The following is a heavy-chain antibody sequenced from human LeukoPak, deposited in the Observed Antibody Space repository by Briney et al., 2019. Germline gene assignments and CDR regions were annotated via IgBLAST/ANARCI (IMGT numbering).Heavy chain of an antibody. D-gene: IGHD4-17*01. Sequence: PGRSLRLSCAASGFTFSSYAMHWVRQAPGKGLEWVAVISYGGSNKYYADSVKGRFTISRDNSKDTLYLQMNSLRAEDTAVYYCARDGDYRYYYYYGMDVWGQGTTVTVSS. CDR3: ARDGDYRYYYYYGMDV. V-gene: IGHV3-30-3*01. J-gene: IGHJ6*02. CDR1: GFTFSSYA. CDR2: ISYGGSNK.